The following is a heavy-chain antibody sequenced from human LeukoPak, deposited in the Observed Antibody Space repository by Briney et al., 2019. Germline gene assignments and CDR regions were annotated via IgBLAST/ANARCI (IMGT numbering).Heavy chain of an antibody. CDR2: IIPIFGTA. CDR3: ASGWYYDSSGYYYFGYYFDY. D-gene: IGHD3-22*01. CDR1: GGTFSSYA. J-gene: IGHJ4*02. Sequence: SVKVSCKASGGTFSSYAISWVRQAPGQGLEWMGGIIPIFGTANYAQKFQGRVTITADESTSTAYMELGSLRSEDTAVYYCASGWYYDSSGYYYFGYYFDYWGQGTLVTVSS. V-gene: IGHV1-69*13.